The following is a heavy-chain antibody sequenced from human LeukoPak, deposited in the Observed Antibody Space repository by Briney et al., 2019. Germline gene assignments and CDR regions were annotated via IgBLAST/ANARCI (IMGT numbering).Heavy chain of an antibody. V-gene: IGHV3-30*02. D-gene: IGHD3-22*01. Sequence: GGSLRLSCAASGFTFSSYGMHWVRQAPGKGLEWVAFIRYDGSNKYYGDSVKGRFTISRDNSKNTLYLQMNSLRAEDTAVYYCAKDYYDSSGYRHFDYWGQGTLVTVSS. CDR3: AKDYYDSSGYRHFDY. CDR1: GFTFSSYG. J-gene: IGHJ4*02. CDR2: IRYDGSNK.